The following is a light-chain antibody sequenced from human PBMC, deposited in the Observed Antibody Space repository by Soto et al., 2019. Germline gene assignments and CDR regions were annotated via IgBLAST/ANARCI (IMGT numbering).Light chain of an antibody. CDR2: DVS. J-gene: IGLJ1*01. CDR3: SSYTSSSTLLDV. CDR1: SSDVGGYNY. Sequence: QSALTQPASVSGSPGQSITISCTGTSSDVGGYNYVSWYQQHPGKAPKLMIYDVSNRPSEVSNRFSGSKSGNTAYLTISALQAEDEADDYCSSYTSSSTLLDVFGTGTELTVL. V-gene: IGLV2-14*01.